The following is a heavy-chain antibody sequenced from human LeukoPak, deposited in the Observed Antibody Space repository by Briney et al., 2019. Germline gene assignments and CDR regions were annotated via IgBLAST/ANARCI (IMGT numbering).Heavy chain of an antibody. CDR1: GGSFSSYY. CDR3: ARHSRPLVVPAAIGFDY. D-gene: IGHD2-2*01. Sequence: PSETLSLTCTLSGGSFSSYYWSWIRQPPGKGLEWIGYVYFSGSSNYKPSLKSRVTISVDTSKNQFSLKLSSVTAADTAVYYCARHSRPLVVPAAIGFDYWGQGTLVTVSS. V-gene: IGHV4-59*08. J-gene: IGHJ4*02. CDR2: VYFSGSS.